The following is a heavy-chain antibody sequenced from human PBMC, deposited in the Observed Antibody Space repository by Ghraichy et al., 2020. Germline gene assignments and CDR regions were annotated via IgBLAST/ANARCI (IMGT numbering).Heavy chain of an antibody. CDR3: ASNRFGVVITLDY. V-gene: IGHV4-34*01. D-gene: IGHD3-3*01. Sequence: SETLSLTCAVYGGSFSGYYWSWIRQPPGKGLEWIGEINHSGSTNYNPSLKSRVTISVDTSKNQFSLKLSSVTAADTAVYYCASNRFGVVITLDYWGQGTLVTVSS. CDR2: INHSGST. CDR1: GGSFSGYY. J-gene: IGHJ4*02.